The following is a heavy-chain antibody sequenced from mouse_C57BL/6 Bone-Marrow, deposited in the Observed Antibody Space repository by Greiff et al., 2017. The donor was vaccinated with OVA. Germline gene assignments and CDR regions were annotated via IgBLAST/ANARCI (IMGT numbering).Heavy chain of an antibody. D-gene: IGHD1-1*01. J-gene: IGHJ4*01. V-gene: IGHV1-26*01. CDR2: INPKNGGT. CDR3: ASERDNYGSSYAMDY. Sequence: VQLQQSGPELVKPGASVKISCKASGYTFTDYYMNWVKQSHGKSLEWIGDINPKNGGTGYNQKFKGKATLTVDKADRTAYMERSRLTSEDSAVYYCASERDNYGSSYAMDYWGKGTSVTVSS. CDR1: GYTFTDYY.